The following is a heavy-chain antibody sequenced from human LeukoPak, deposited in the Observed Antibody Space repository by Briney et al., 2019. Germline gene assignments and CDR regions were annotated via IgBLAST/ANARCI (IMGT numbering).Heavy chain of an antibody. CDR2: INHSGST. J-gene: IGHJ6*03. Sequence: SETLSLTCAVYGGSFSGYYWSWIRQPPGKGLEWIGEINHSGSTNYNPSLKSRVTISVDTSKNQFSLKLSSVTAADTAVYYCARKGRAYSSSWYYYNMDVWGKGTTFTVSS. V-gene: IGHV4-34*01. D-gene: IGHD6-13*01. CDR3: ARKGRAYSSSWYYYNMDV. CDR1: GGSFSGYY.